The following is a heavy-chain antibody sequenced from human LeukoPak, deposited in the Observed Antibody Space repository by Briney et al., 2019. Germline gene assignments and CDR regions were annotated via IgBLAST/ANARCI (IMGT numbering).Heavy chain of an antibody. CDR1: GYTFTSYD. V-gene: IGHV1-8*01. CDR3: ARRDYDFWSGYYELEPGTPYYYYMDV. Sequence: ASVKVSCNSSGYTFTSYDINWERQATRQGPEWMGGMNPNSGNTGYPQNFQGRVTMTRNTSIITAYMELGSLRSEDTAVYYCARRDYDFWSGYYELEPGTPYYYYMDVWGKGTTVTVSS. D-gene: IGHD3-3*01. CDR2: MNPNSGNT. J-gene: IGHJ6*03.